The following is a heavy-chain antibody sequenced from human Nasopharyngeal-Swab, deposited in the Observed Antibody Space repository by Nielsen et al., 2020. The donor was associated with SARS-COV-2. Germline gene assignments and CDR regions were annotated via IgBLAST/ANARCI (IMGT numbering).Heavy chain of an antibody. Sequence: WIRQPPGKGLEWIGYIYYSGSIYYNPSLKSRVTISVDTSKNQFSLKLSSVTAADTAVYYCAGFPYCSGGSCSNDYWGQGTLVTVSS. CDR3: AGFPYCSGGSCSNDY. CDR2: IYYSGSI. J-gene: IGHJ4*02. D-gene: IGHD2-15*01. V-gene: IGHV4-31*02.